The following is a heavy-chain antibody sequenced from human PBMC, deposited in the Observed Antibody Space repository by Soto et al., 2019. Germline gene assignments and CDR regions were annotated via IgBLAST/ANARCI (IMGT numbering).Heavy chain of an antibody. CDR3: ARAGSGSGWYSFHY. Sequence: QVQLVESGGGVVQPGRSLRLSCAASGFTFSSYAMHWVHQAPGKGLEWVAVISYDGSNKYYADSVKGRFTISRDNSKNTLYLQMNSLRAEDTAVYYCARAGSGSGWYSFHYWGQGTLVTVSS. CDR2: ISYDGSNK. D-gene: IGHD6-19*01. V-gene: IGHV3-30-3*01. CDR1: GFTFSSYA. J-gene: IGHJ4*02.